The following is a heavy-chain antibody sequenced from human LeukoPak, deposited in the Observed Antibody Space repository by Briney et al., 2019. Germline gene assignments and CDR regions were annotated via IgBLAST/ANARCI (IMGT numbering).Heavy chain of an antibody. CDR1: GGTFSSYA. Sequence: SSVKVSCKASGGTFSSYAISWVRQAPGQGLEWMGGIIPIFGTANYAQKSQGRVTITADESTSTAYMELSSLRSEDTAVYYCARDERLPAAMDYWGQGTLVTVSS. CDR3: ARDERLPAAMDY. J-gene: IGHJ4*02. D-gene: IGHD2-2*01. V-gene: IGHV1-69*01. CDR2: IIPIFGTA.